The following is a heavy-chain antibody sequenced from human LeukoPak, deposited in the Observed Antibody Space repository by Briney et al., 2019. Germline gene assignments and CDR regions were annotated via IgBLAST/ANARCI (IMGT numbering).Heavy chain of an antibody. CDR2: INTNTGNP. D-gene: IGHD3-22*01. Sequence: ASVKVSCKASGYTFTSYAMNWVRQAPGQGLEWMGWINTNTGNPTYAQGFTGRFVFSLDTSVSTAYLQISSLKAEDTAVYYCARVPYYYDSSGYYRPFDYWGQGTLVTVSS. CDR3: ARVPYYYDSSGYYRPFDY. CDR1: GYTFTSYA. V-gene: IGHV7-4-1*02. J-gene: IGHJ4*02.